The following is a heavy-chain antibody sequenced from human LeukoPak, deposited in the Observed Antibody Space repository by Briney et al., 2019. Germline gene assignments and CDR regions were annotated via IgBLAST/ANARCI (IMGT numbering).Heavy chain of an antibody. CDR1: GFTFSSYE. J-gene: IGHJ4*02. CDR3: AKEPYYDILTGPFDY. D-gene: IGHD3-9*01. V-gene: IGHV3-23*01. CDR2: ISGSGGST. Sequence: GGSLRLSCAVSGFTFSSYEMNWVRQAPGKGLEWVSAISGSGGSTYYADSVKGRFTISRDNSKNTLYLQMNSLRAEDTAVYYCAKEPYYDILTGPFDYWGQGTLVTVSS.